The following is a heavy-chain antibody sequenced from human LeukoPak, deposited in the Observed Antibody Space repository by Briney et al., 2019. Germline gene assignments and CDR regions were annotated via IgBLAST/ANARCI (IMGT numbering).Heavy chain of an antibody. V-gene: IGHV1-8*03. CDR1: GYTFTSYD. CDR2: MNPNSGNT. CDR3: ARDLGGGSRWLAHAYYYYGMDV. J-gene: IGHJ6*02. Sequence: ASVKVSCKASGYTFTSYDINWVRQATGQGLEWMGWMNPNSGNTGYAQKFQGRVTITRDTSASTAYMELSSLRSEDTAVYYCARDLGGGSRWLAHAYYYYGMDVWGQGTTVTVSS. D-gene: IGHD6-19*01.